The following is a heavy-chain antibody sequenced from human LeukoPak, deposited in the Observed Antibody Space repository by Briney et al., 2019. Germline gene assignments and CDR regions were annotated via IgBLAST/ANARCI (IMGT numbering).Heavy chain of an antibody. CDR3: AREDLDDYGANWFDP. D-gene: IGHD4-17*01. CDR1: GYTFTSYF. Sequence: ASVEVSCKASGYTFTSYFMHWVRQAPGQGLEWMGIINPSGGSTSYAQKFQGRVAMTRDTSTSTVYMELSSLRSEDTAVYYCAREDLDDYGANWFDPWGQGTLVTVSS. V-gene: IGHV1-46*01. CDR2: INPSGGST. J-gene: IGHJ5*02.